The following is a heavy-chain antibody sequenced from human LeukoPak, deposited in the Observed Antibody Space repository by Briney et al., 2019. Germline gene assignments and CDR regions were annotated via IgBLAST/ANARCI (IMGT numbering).Heavy chain of an antibody. V-gene: IGHV4-39*01. D-gene: IGHD6-19*01. Sequence: PSETLSLTCTVSGGSISSSSYYWGWIRQPPGKGLEWIGSIYYSGSTYYNPSLKSRVTISVDTSKNQFSLQLNSVTPEDTAVYYCAKTSRSRSYSSGWYNWFDPWGQGTLVTVSS. CDR2: IYYSGST. CDR1: GGSISSSSYY. CDR3: AKTSRSRSYSSGWYNWFDP. J-gene: IGHJ5*02.